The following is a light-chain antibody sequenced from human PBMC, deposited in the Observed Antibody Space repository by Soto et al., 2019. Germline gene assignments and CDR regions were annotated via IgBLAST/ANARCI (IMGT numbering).Light chain of an antibody. Sequence: QYVLTQPPSVSGAPGQRVTISCTGGSSSIGAGYDVHWYQHLPGTAPKLLIYGDSNRPSGVPDRFSGSKSGTSASLAITGLQAEDEGDYYCQSYDSSLSGRVVFGGGTKLTVL. CDR2: GDS. J-gene: IGLJ2*01. CDR1: SSSIGAGYD. V-gene: IGLV1-40*01. CDR3: QSYDSSLSGRVV.